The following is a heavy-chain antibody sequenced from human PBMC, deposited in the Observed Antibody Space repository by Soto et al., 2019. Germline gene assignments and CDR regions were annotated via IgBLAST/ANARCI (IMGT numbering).Heavy chain of an antibody. J-gene: IGHJ4*02. Sequence: PGGSLRLSCAASGFTFSDSYMSWIRQAPGKGLEWVSYINSSSSTSNYADSVRGRFTISRDNAKNSLYLQMNSLRAEDTAVYYCARDNGGSFDYWGQGTLVTVSS. CDR3: ARDNGGSFDY. CDR1: GFTFSDSY. D-gene: IGHD2-8*01. CDR2: INSSSSTS. V-gene: IGHV3-11*01.